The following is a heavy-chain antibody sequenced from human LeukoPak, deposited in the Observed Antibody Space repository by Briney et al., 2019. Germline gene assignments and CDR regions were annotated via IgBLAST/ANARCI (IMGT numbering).Heavy chain of an antibody. Sequence: SQPLSLTCAISGDSVSNNVGGWNWIRQSPSRGLEWLGRTYYNSKWYNDYAVSVKSRMTINPDTSKNQFSLQLNSVTPEDTAVYYCARGWLQSGLDYWGQGTLVTVSS. J-gene: IGHJ4*02. V-gene: IGHV6-1*01. CDR1: GDSVSNNVGG. D-gene: IGHD5-24*01. CDR3: ARGWLQSGLDY. CDR2: TYYNSKWYN.